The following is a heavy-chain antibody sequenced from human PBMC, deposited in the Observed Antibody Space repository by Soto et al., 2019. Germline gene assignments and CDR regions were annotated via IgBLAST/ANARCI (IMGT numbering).Heavy chain of an antibody. V-gene: IGHV3-66*01. CDR1: GFTVSINY. CDR3: ARASWDSSGFYPYYFDY. D-gene: IGHD3-22*01. Sequence: GGSLRLSCAASGFTVSINYRSLVLQAPVKGLEWVSVLYSGGDTYYADSVKGRFTISRDNAKNSLYLQMNSLRAEDTAVYYCARASWDSSGFYPYYFDYWGQGTLVTVSS. CDR2: LYSGGDT. J-gene: IGHJ4*02.